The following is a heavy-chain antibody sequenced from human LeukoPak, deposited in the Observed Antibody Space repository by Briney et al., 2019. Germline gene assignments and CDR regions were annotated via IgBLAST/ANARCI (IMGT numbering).Heavy chain of an antibody. J-gene: IGHJ5*02. V-gene: IGHV1-2*02. CDR3: ARDSITMVRGVIIRRSHLNWFDP. D-gene: IGHD3-10*01. CDR1: GYTFTGYY. Sequence: ASVKVSCKASGYTFTGYYMHWVRQAPGQGLEWMGWINPNSGGTNYAQKFQGRVTMTRDTSISTAYMELSRLRSDDTAVYYCARDSITMVRGVIIRRSHLNWFDPWGQGTLVTVSS. CDR2: INPNSGGT.